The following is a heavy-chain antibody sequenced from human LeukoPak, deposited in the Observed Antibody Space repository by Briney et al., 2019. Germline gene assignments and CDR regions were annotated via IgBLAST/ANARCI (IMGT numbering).Heavy chain of an antibody. Sequence: GGSLRLSCAASGFPLSIYSLNWVRQAPGKGLEWVSYISSSSSTIYYADSVKGRFTISRDNAKNSMYLQMNSLRAEDTAVYYCASGFGGYGYGPDYWGQGTLVTVSS. CDR3: ASGFGGYGYGPDY. CDR1: GFPLSIYS. V-gene: IGHV3-48*01. CDR2: ISSSSSTI. J-gene: IGHJ4*02. D-gene: IGHD5-18*01.